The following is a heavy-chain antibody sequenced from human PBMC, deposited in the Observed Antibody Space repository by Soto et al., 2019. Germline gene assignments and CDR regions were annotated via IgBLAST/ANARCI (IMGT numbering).Heavy chain of an antibody. CDR2: INAGNGNT. D-gene: IGHD1-26*01. CDR3: ARVPYSGSHQKVFDY. CDR1: GYTFTSYA. Sequence: GASVKVSCKASGYTFTSYAMHWVRQAPGQRLEWMGWINAGNGNTKYSQKFQGRVTITRDTSASTAYMELSSLRSEDTAVYYCARVPYSGSHQKVFDYWGQGTLVTVSS. J-gene: IGHJ4*02. V-gene: IGHV1-3*01.